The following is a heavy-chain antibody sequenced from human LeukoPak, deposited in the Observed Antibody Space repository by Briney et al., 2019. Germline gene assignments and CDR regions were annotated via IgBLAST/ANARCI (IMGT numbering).Heavy chain of an antibody. CDR3: ARKGSVGGNFDY. J-gene: IGHJ4*02. CDR1: GFTFSSYS. V-gene: IGHV3-21*01. CDR2: ISSSSSYI. Sequence: PGGSLRLSCAASGFTFSSYSMNWVRQAPGKGLEWVSSISSSSSYIYYADSVKGRFTISRDNAKNSLYLQMNSLRAEDTAAYYCARKGSVGGNFDYWGQGTLVTVSS. D-gene: IGHD3-16*01.